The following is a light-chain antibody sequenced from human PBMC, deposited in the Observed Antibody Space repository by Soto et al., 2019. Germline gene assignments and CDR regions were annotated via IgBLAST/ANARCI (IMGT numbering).Light chain of an antibody. V-gene: IGLV1-51*01. Sequence: QAVVTQPPSVSAAPGQKVTISCSGSSSNIGSNYVAWYQQLPGTAPKLLIYDNNGRPSGIPDRFSGSKSGTSAALDISGLQTGDEADYYCATWDGGLRAVVFGGGTKLTVL. CDR2: DNN. CDR3: ATWDGGLRAVV. CDR1: SSNIGSNY. J-gene: IGLJ3*02.